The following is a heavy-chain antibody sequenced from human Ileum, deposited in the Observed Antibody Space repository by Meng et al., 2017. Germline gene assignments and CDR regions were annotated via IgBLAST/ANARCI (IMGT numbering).Heavy chain of an antibody. Sequence: SVKVSCKASGDTFINYAISWVRQAPGQGLEWVGGLIPMFGTINYAQKLQGRVKVTTDQSTTTASMELSNLRSEDTALYYCAVGYCTGGSCYSSRTHHFGLDVWGQGTTVTVSS. CDR1: GDTFINYA. D-gene: IGHD2-15*01. CDR2: LIPMFGTI. V-gene: IGHV1-69*05. J-gene: IGHJ6*02. CDR3: AVGYCTGGSCYSSRTHHFGLDV.